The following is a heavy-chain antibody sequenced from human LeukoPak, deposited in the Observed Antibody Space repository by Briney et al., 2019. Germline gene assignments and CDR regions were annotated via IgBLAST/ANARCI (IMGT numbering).Heavy chain of an antibody. CDR3: ASTGNYYYYMDV. CDR1: GFTFSSYS. J-gene: IGHJ6*03. D-gene: IGHD6-13*01. CDR2: ISSSSSYI. Sequence: GGSLRLSCAASGFTFSSYSMNRVRQAPGKGLEWVSSISSSSSYIYYADSVKGRFTISRDNAKNSLYLQMNSLRAEDTAVYYCASTGNYYYYMDVWGKGTTVTVSS. V-gene: IGHV3-21*01.